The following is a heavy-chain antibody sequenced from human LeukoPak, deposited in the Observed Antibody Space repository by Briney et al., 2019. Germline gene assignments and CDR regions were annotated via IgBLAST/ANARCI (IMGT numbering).Heavy chain of an antibody. Sequence: PGGSLRLSCTASGFTFGDYAMSWFRQAPGKGLEWVGFIRSKAYGGTTEYAASVKGRFTITRDDSKSIAYLQMNSLKSEDTAVYYCTRQQTYSSSWYSRRDYYYYYYTDVWGKGTTVTVSS. V-gene: IGHV3-49*03. D-gene: IGHD6-13*01. CDR1: GFTFGDYA. CDR3: TRQQTYSSSWYSRRDYYYYYYTDV. CDR2: IRSKAYGGTT. J-gene: IGHJ6*03.